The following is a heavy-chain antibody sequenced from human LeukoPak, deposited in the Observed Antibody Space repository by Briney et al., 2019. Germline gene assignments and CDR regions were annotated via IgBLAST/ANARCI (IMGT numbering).Heavy chain of an antibody. CDR1: GFTFSAYW. V-gene: IGHV3-7*01. CDR3: ARASMGGRDYHLDS. CDR2: IKTDGSQT. J-gene: IGHJ4*02. D-gene: IGHD4/OR15-4a*01. Sequence: GGSLRLSCAASGFTFSAYWMTWVRQAPGKGLEWVANIKTDGSQTYYLDSVKGRFTISRDNAKNFLSLQLGSLRADDTGVYYCARASMGGRDYHLDSWGQGTLVTVSS.